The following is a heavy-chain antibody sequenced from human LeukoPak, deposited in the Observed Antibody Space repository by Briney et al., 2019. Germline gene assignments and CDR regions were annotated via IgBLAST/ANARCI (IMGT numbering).Heavy chain of an antibody. J-gene: IGHJ5*02. D-gene: IGHD2-15*01. V-gene: IGHV1-18*04. CDR1: GYTFTSYV. Sequence: GASVKVSCKASGYTFTSYVISWVRQAPGQGREWMGWISAYNGNTNYAQKLQGRVTTTTDTSTRKAYMELRSLRSDDTAVYYCARDLCSGSSYYALVWFDPWAREPWSPSPQ. CDR3: ARDLCSGSSYYALVWFDP. CDR2: ISAYNGNT.